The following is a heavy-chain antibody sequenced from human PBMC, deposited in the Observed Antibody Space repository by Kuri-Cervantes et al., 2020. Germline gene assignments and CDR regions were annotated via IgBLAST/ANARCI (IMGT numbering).Heavy chain of an antibody. Sequence: SQTLSLTCAVYGGSFSGYYWSWIRQPPGKGLEWIGEIYHSGSTNYNPSLKSRVTISTDTSKNQFSLKLSSVTAADTAVYYCARLGRAFDYWGQGTLVTVSS. V-gene: IGHV4-34*01. CDR1: GGSFSGYY. CDR2: IYHSGST. CDR3: ARLGRAFDY. J-gene: IGHJ4*02. D-gene: IGHD5-24*01.